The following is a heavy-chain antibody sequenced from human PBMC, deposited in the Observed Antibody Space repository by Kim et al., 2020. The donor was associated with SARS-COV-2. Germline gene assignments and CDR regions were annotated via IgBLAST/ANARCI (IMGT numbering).Heavy chain of an antibody. CDR3: AKDRSIVVVINHDAFDI. D-gene: IGHD3-22*01. V-gene: IGHV3-23*01. CDR1: GFTFSSYA. CDR2: ISGSGGST. Sequence: GGSLRLSCAASGFTFSSYAMSWVRQAPGKGLEWVSAISGSGGSTYYADSVKGRFTISRDNSKNTLYLQMNSLRAEDTAVYYCAKDRSIVVVINHDAFDIWGQGTMVTVSS. J-gene: IGHJ3*02.